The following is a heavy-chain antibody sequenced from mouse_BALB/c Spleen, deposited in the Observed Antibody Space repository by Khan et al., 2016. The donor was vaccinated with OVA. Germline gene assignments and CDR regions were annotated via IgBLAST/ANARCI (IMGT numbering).Heavy chain of an antibody. J-gene: IGHJ3*01. Sequence: VQLQQSGPELVKPGASVKMSCKASGYTFTNYIIHWVKQKPGQGLEWIGYINPYNDGSKYNEIFKGRATLTSDKSSSTAYMELSGLPSEDSAVYYWRREFGRSFLFAYWGQGALVTVSA. CDR1: GYTFTNYI. CDR2: INPYNDGS. V-gene: IGHV1S136*01. CDR3: RREFGRSFLFAY.